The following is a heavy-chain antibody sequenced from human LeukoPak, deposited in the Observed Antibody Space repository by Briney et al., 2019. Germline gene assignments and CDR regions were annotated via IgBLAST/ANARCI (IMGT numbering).Heavy chain of an antibody. CDR2: IKEDGSEK. CDR3: ANLLENY. Sequence: QPGGSLRLSCAASGFTFSNYWMAWVRQAPGKGLEWVANIKEDGSEKYHADSLKGRFTISRDNAKNSLYLQLNSLRAEDTAIYFCANLLENYWGQGTLVTVSS. V-gene: IGHV3-7*01. J-gene: IGHJ4*02. D-gene: IGHD1-1*01. CDR1: GFTFSNYW.